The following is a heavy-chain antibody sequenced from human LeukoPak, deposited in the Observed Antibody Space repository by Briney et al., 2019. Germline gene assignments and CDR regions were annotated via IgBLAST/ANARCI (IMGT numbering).Heavy chain of an antibody. Sequence: SETLSLTCTVSGGSISSYYWSWNRQPPGKGLEWIGYIYYSGTTNYNPSLKSRVTISVDTSKNQFSLKLSSVTAADTAVYYCTRTYSSSSIDYWGQGALVTVSS. CDR1: GGSISSYY. CDR2: IYYSGTT. D-gene: IGHD6-6*01. V-gene: IGHV4-59*01. J-gene: IGHJ4*02. CDR3: TRTYSSSSIDY.